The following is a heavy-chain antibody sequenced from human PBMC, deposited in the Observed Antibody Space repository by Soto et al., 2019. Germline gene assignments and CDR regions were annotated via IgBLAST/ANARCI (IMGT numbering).Heavy chain of an antibody. CDR1: GGSISSGGSS. CDR2: IYYSGST. Sequence: SETLSLTCAVSGGSISSGGSSWIWIRQPPGKGLEWIGYIYYSGSTNYNPSLKSRVTISVDTSKNQFSLKLSSVTAADTAVYYCARSSSDVLRYFDWLSTPTNFFHYWGQGTLVTVSS. J-gene: IGHJ4*02. D-gene: IGHD3-9*01. V-gene: IGHV4-61*08. CDR3: ARSSSDVLRYFDWLSTPTNFFHY.